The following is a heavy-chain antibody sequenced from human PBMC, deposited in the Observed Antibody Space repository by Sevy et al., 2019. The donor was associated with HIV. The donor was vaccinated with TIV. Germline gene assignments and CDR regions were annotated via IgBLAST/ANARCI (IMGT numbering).Heavy chain of an antibody. Sequence: GGSLRLSCVGSGFTFRKFGVHWLRQAPGKGLEWLSVVSYDGSSKYYVDSVKGRFIVSRDNSKNTLYLQMNSLRTEDTAVYYCARGGSGDYYYYGVDVWGQGTTVTVSS. J-gene: IGHJ6*02. CDR3: ARGGSGDYYYYGVDV. D-gene: IGHD3-10*01. CDR2: VSYDGSSK. CDR1: GFTFRKFG. V-gene: IGHV3-30*03.